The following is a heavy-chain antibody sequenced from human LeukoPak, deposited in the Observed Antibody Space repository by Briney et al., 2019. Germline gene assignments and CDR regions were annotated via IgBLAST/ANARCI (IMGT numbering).Heavy chain of an antibody. CDR2: INLDASQR. V-gene: IGHV3-7*01. CDR3: ARDHGSGAI. D-gene: IGHD3-10*01. J-gene: IGHJ3*02. CDR1: GFTFVNFW. Sequence: PGGSLRLSCTASGFTFVNFWMSWVRQVPGKGLEWVANINLDASQRYYVDSVKGRFTISRDNAKKSVFLQMNSLKPEDTAVYYCARDHGSGAIWGQGTMVTVSS.